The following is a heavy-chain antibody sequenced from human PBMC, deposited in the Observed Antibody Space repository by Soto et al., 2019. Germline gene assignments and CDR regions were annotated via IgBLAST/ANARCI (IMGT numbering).Heavy chain of an antibody. CDR1: GGSISSYY. CDR3: ARVGPSYCSGSSCYSEGVWIDY. CDR2: IYYNGYT. J-gene: IGHJ4*02. Sequence: PSETLSLTCTVSGGSISSYYWSWIRQPPGKGLEWIAYIYYNGYTSYNPSLKSRVTISMDTSKNQFSLKLSSVTAADTAVYYCARVGPSYCSGSSCYSEGVWIDYWGQGTLVTV. V-gene: IGHV4-59*01. D-gene: IGHD2-15*01.